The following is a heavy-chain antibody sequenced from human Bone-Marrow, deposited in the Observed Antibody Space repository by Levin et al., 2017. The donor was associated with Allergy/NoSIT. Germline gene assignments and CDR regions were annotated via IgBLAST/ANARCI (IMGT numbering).Heavy chain of an antibody. J-gene: IGHJ3*01. CDR1: GFAFTNYA. V-gene: IGHV3-23*01. CDR3: AKWFVDGDNYYEDPFDV. D-gene: IGHD3-22*01. CDR2: INNNGQRI. Sequence: QSGGSLRLSCAASGFAFTNYAMTWVRQAPGKGLEWVSSINNNGQRIFYADSVKGRVTISRDNSKNTMYLLMNSLRAEDTAIYYCAKWFVDGDNYYEDPFDVWGQGTTVTVAS.